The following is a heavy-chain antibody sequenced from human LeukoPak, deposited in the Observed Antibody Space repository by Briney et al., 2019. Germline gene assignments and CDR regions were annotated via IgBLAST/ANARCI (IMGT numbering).Heavy chain of an antibody. Sequence: SGPTLVNPTQTLTLTCTFSGFSLSTSGVGVGWIRQPPGKALEWLALIYWNDDKRYSPSLKSRLTITKDTSKNQVVLTMTNMDPVDTATYYCAHRGAPILIPTGDYGMDVWGQGTTVTVSS. V-gene: IGHV2-5*01. CDR3: AHRGAPILIPTGDYGMDV. D-gene: IGHD1-26*01. CDR2: IYWNDDK. CDR1: GFSLSTSGVG. J-gene: IGHJ6*02.